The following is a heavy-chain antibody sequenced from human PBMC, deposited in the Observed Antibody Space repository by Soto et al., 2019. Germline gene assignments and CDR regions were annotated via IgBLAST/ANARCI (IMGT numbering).Heavy chain of an antibody. V-gene: IGHV1-69*01. CDR1: GGTFTSHA. D-gene: IGHD6-6*01. J-gene: IGHJ6*02. CDR3: ARSMRPARPEYYYYGFDV. Sequence: QVRLVQSGTEVKEPGSSVKVSCEASGGTFTSHAFGWVRQAPGQGLEWMGGIIPLFGIANYAQKFQGRVTFTADESTTTVSMEVSSLRSEDTAVYYCARSMRPARPEYYYYGFDVWGQGTTVTVSS. CDR2: IIPLFGIA.